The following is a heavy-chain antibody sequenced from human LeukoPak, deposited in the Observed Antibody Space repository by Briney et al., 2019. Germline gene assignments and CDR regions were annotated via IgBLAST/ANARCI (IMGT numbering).Heavy chain of an antibody. D-gene: IGHD6-19*01. CDR3: AANGWYFLDH. V-gene: IGHV4-4*01. J-gene: IGHJ1*01. CDR1: GASTTIDIG. CDR2: FYHSEST. Sequence: PGTLSLTCALSGASTTIDIGWSWVRQTPGKGLEWTEQFYHSESTSYNPSRKKRVTISVDKSNNRFALRLTSVTAADTAMYFFAANGWYFLDHWGQSALVTVSS.